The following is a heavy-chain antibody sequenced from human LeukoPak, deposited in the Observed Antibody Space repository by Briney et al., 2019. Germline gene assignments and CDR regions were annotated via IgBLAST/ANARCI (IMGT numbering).Heavy chain of an antibody. CDR3: ARDPVEQQLVQGWFDP. CDR1: GFTFSSYA. CDR2: ISYDGSNK. J-gene: IGHJ5*02. D-gene: IGHD6-13*01. Sequence: GRSLRLSCAASGFTFSSYAMHWVRQAPGKGLEWVAVISYDGSNKYYADSVKGRFTISRDNSKNTLYLQMNSLRAEDTAVYYCARDPVEQQLVQGWFDPWGQGTLVTVSS. V-gene: IGHV3-30-3*01.